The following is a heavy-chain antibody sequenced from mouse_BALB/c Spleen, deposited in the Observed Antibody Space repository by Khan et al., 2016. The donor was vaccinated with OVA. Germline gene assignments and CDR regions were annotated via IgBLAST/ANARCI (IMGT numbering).Heavy chain of an antibody. CDR3: ARHQFPLSMDS. J-gene: IGHJ4*01. V-gene: IGHV2-6-2*01. Sequence: QVQLKQSGPDLVAPSQSLSITCTVSGFSLTSYAIHWVRQPPGKGLEWLVVIWSDGSTTYNSALKSRLSISKDNSKSRVFLKINSLQTDDTAMYYCARHQFPLSMDSWGQGTSVTVSS. CDR2: IWSDGST. CDR1: GFSLTSYA.